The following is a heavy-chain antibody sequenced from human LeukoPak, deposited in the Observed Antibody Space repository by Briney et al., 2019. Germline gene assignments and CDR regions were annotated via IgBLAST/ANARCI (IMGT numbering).Heavy chain of an antibody. CDR3: ARHLRPSVWFGELLHWFDP. CDR2: MYYSGST. Sequence: SETLSLTCTVSGGSISSSGYYWGWIRQPPGKGLEWIGSMYYSGSTYYNPSLKSRVTISVDTSKNQFSLKLTSVTAADTAVYYCARHLRPSVWFGELLHWFDPWGQGTLVTVSS. CDR1: GGSISSSGYY. J-gene: IGHJ5*02. V-gene: IGHV4-39*01. D-gene: IGHD3-10*01.